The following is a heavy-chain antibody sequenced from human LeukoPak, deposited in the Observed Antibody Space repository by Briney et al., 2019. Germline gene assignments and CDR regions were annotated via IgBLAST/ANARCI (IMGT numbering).Heavy chain of an antibody. CDR3: AKAVQWLAQYFDY. CDR1: GFTFSNYA. D-gene: IGHD6-19*01. J-gene: IGHJ4*02. CDR2: ISGTGTST. Sequence: GGSLRLSCAASGFTFSNYAMSCVRQAPGKGLEWVSGISGTGTSTYYAESVKGRFTVSRDNSKNTLYLQMNSLRAEDTAVYYCAKAVQWLAQYFDYWGQGTLVTISS. V-gene: IGHV3-23*01.